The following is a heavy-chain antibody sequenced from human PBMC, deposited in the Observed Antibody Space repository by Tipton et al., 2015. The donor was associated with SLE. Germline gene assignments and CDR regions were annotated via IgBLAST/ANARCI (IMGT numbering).Heavy chain of an antibody. Sequence: SGFTFSTYTMHWVRQAPGKGLEYVSAISRNGGSTYYANSVNGRFTISRDNSKNTLYLQMGSLRAEDMAVYYCARDAYSISSRYYYFDYWGQGTLVTVSS. J-gene: IGHJ4*02. CDR2: ISRNGGST. CDR1: GFTFSTYT. V-gene: IGHV3-64*01. D-gene: IGHD6-6*01. CDR3: ARDAYSISSRYYYFDY.